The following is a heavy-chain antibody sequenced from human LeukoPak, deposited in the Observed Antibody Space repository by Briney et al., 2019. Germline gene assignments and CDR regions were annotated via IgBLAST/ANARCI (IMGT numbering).Heavy chain of an antibody. CDR2: ITHSSSYI. Sequence: GGSLRLSCAASGFTFSSYSMNRVRQAPGKGLGWISSITHSSSYIYYADSVKGRFTISRDNAKNSLYLQMHSLRAEDTAVYYCARDTQYYLYDAIDYWGQGTLVTVSS. CDR3: ARDTQYYLYDAIDY. D-gene: IGHD2/OR15-2a*01. CDR1: GFTFSSYS. J-gene: IGHJ4*02. V-gene: IGHV3-21*01.